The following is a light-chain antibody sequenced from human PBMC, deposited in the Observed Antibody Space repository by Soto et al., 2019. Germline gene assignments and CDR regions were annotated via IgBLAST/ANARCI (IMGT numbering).Light chain of an antibody. Sequence: QSVLTQPPSVSGAPGQRVTISCTGSSSNIGAGYDVHWYQQLPETAPKLLIYDNNNRPSGVPDRFSGSKSGTSASLAIIGLQAEDEADYYCQSYDNSLSAWVFGGGTKLTVL. CDR1: SSNIGAGYD. J-gene: IGLJ3*02. CDR3: QSYDNSLSAWV. CDR2: DNN. V-gene: IGLV1-40*01.